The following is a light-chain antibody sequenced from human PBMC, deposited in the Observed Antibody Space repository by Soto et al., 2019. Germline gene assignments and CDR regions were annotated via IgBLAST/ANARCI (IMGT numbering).Light chain of an antibody. J-gene: IGKJ5*01. CDR2: GAS. CDR3: QQYDSSPIT. V-gene: IGKV3-20*01. Sequence: EIVLTQSPGTLSLSPGERATLSCRASQSVSSSYLAWYQQKPGQAPRLLIYGASSRATGIPDMFTGSGSGTDFTLTISRLEPEDFAVYYCQQYDSSPITFGQGTRLEIK. CDR1: QSVSSSY.